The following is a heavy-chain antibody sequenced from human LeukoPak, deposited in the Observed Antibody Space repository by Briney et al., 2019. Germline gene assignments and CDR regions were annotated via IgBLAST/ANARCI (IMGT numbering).Heavy chain of an antibody. J-gene: IGHJ4*02. CDR2: ISSSGGSP. CDR3: AKDQALSLSSSRALDY. V-gene: IGHV3-23*01. Sequence: GGSLRLSCVASGFTFSTYALSWVRQAPGKGLEWVSAISSSGGSPYYADSVNGRFTISRDNSKNTSYLQMNSLRAEDTALYYCAKDQALSLSSSRALDYWGQGTLVTVSS. D-gene: IGHD2-2*01. CDR1: GFTFSTYA.